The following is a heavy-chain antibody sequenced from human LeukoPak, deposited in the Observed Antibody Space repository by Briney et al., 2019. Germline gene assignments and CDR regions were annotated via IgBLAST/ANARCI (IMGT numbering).Heavy chain of an antibody. CDR1: GGSLSTHH. CDR2: ISDSGST. V-gene: IGHV4-59*11. Sequence: PSETLSLTCVVSGGSLSTHHWSWIRQSPGRGLEWIGYISDSGSTNYNPSLKSRVTISVDTSKNQFSLMLSSVTAADTAVYYCARGYDSSAYYPFNYWGQGTLVTVSS. CDR3: ARGYDSSAYYPFNY. J-gene: IGHJ4*02. D-gene: IGHD3-22*01.